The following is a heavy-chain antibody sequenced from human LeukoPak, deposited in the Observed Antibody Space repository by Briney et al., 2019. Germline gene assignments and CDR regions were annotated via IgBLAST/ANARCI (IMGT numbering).Heavy chain of an antibody. J-gene: IGHJ4*02. D-gene: IGHD6-13*01. CDR1: GYTFTSYG. V-gene: IGHV1-18*01. CDR3: ARGIDSSSWSPFDY. CDR2: ISAYNGNT. Sequence: ASVKVSCKTSGYTFTSYGISWVRQAPGQGLEWMGWISAYNGNTNYAQKLQGRVTMTTDTSTSTAYMELRSLRSDDTAVYYCARGIDSSSWSPFDYWGQGTLVTVSS.